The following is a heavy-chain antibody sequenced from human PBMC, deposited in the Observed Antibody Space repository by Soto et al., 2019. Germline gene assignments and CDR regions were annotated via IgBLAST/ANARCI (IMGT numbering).Heavy chain of an antibody. Sequence: GGSLRLSCAASGFTFSSYGMHWVRQAPGKGLEWVAVIWYDGSNKYYADSVKGRFTISRDNSKNTLYLQMNSLRAEDTAVYYCARFKVLDGGDYGFDYWGQGTLVTVSS. J-gene: IGHJ4*02. V-gene: IGHV3-33*01. CDR3: ARFKVLDGGDYGFDY. D-gene: IGHD4-17*01. CDR2: IWYDGSNK. CDR1: GFTFSSYG.